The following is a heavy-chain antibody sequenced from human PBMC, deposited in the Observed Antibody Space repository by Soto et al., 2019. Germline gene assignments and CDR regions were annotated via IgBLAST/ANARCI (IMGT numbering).Heavy chain of an antibody. Sequence: GGSLRLSCAASGFTFSEYYMSWIRQAPGKGLEWVSYISSSSSYTNYADSVKGRFTISRDNAKNSLYLQMNSLRAEDTAVYYCARVIEYAQVVTADHDAFDIWGQGTKVTVSS. J-gene: IGHJ3*02. CDR3: ARVIEYAQVVTADHDAFDI. CDR1: GFTFSEYY. CDR2: ISSSSSYT. D-gene: IGHD2-21*02. V-gene: IGHV3-11*06.